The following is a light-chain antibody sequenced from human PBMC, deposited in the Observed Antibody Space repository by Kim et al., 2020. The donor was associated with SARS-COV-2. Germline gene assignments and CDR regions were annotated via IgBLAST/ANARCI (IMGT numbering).Light chain of an antibody. V-gene: IGKV3-11*01. Sequence: LSQGEEATLSCRASQRVSSYLAWYQQKPGQAPRLLIYDASNRATGIPARFSGSGSGTDFTLTISSLEPEDFAVYYCQQRSNWPLTFGGGTKVDIK. J-gene: IGKJ4*01. CDR3: QQRSNWPLT. CDR1: QRVSSY. CDR2: DAS.